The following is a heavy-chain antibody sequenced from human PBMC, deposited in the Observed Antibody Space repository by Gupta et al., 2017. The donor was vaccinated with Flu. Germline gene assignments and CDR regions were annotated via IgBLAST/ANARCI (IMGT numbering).Heavy chain of an antibody. CDR1: GFTFSSFR. Sequence: EEQLVESGGGLVKPGGSLRLSCAASGFTFSSFRMYWVRQAPGKGLEWVASISRSSNYIYYADSLKGRFTISRDNARNSLYLQMNSLRAEDTAVYFCSRGFEMALFSWGQGTLVTVSS. J-gene: IGHJ5*02. D-gene: IGHD5-24*01. CDR3: SRGFEMALFS. V-gene: IGHV3-21*04. CDR2: ISRSSNYI.